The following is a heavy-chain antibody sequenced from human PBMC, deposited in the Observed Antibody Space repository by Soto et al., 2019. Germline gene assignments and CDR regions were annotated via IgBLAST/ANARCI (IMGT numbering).Heavy chain of an antibody. CDR1: GGSISSGDYY. J-gene: IGHJ4*02. V-gene: IGHV4-30-4*01. CDR2: IYYSGST. CDR3: ARAWFYDSSGYSWIDY. Sequence: QVQLQESGPGLVKPSQTLSLTCTVSGGSISSGDYYWSWIRQPPGKGLEWIGYIYYSGSTYYNPSLKSRVTISVDTSKNQFSLKLSSVTAADTAVYYCARAWFYDSSGYSWIDYWGQGTLVTVSS. D-gene: IGHD3-22*01.